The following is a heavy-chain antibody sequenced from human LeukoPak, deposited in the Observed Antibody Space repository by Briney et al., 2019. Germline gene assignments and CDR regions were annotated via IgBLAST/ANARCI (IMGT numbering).Heavy chain of an antibody. CDR3: ARAGRMITFGGVITPADY. CDR1: GGSFSGYY. V-gene: IGHV4-34*01. CDR2: INHSGST. J-gene: IGHJ4*02. D-gene: IGHD3-16*01. Sequence: PSETLPLTCAVYGGSFSGYYWSWIRQPPGKGLEWIGGINHSGSTNYNPSLKSRVTISVDTSKNQFSLKLSSVTAADTAVYYCARAGRMITFGGVITPADYWGQGTLVTVSS.